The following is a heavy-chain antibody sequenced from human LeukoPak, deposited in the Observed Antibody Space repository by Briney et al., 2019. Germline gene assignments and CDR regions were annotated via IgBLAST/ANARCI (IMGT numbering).Heavy chain of an antibody. CDR1: GGSISSYY. J-gene: IGHJ4*02. D-gene: IGHD2/OR15-2a*01. Sequence: SETLSLTCTVSGGSISSYYWSWIRQPPGKGLEWIGYIYYSGSTSYNPSLKSRVTISVDTSKNQFSLKLSSVTAADTAVYYCVGLGKEVTFRAYYFNYWGQGTLVTVSS. V-gene: IGHV4-59*08. CDR2: IYYSGST. CDR3: VGLGKEVTFRAYYFNY.